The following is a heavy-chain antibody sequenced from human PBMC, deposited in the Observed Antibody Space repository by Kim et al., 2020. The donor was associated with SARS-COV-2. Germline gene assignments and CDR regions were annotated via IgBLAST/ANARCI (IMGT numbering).Heavy chain of an antibody. Sequence: GGSLRLSCAACGFTFSSYAMHWVRQAPGKGLEWVAVISYDGSNKYYADSVKGRFTISRDNSKNTLYLQMNSLRAEDTAVYYCARDLWSTMIVVVNCLGYWGQGTLVTVSS. CDR3: ARDLWSTMIVVVNCLGY. CDR1: GFTFSSYA. J-gene: IGHJ4*02. V-gene: IGHV3-30*04. CDR2: ISYDGSNK. D-gene: IGHD3-22*01.